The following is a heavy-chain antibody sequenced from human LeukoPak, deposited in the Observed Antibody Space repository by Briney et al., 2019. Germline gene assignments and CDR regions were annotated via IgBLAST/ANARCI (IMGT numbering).Heavy chain of an antibody. V-gene: IGHV3-23*01. J-gene: IGHJ4*02. CDR3: AKVKVVGYSTSDY. D-gene: IGHD3-22*01. CDR1: GFTFSNSA. Sequence: GGSLRLSCAASGFTFSNSAMSWVRQAPGKGLEWASGFTRNDETTSYADSVKGRFTISRDNSRDTLYLQMNSLTAEDTAVYYCAKVKVVGYSTSDYWGQGTLVTVSP. CDR2: FTRNDETT.